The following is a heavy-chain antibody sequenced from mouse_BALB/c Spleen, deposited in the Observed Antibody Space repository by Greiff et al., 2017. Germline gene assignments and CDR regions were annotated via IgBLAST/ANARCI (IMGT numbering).Heavy chain of an antibody. D-gene: IGHD4-1*01. J-gene: IGHJ1*01. CDR2: SRNKANDYTT. V-gene: IGHV7-1*02. CDR1: GFTFSDFY. CDR3: ARDAGTGYFDV. Sequence: EVNVVESGGGLVQPGGSLRLSCATSGFTFSDFYMEWVRQPPGKRLEWIAASRNKANDYTTEYSASVKGRFIVSRDTSQSILYLQMNALRAEDTAIYYCARDAGTGYFDVWGAGTTVTVSS.